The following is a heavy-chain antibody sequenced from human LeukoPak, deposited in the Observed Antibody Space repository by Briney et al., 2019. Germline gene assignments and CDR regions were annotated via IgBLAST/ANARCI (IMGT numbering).Heavy chain of an antibody. Sequence: GGSLRLSCAASGLPFESYSMTWVRQAPGKGLEWVSTISRTSNYIYTADSLKGRFTTSRDNAEKSLFLQMTNVKDDDTAVYYCVTKASVSGVKRYWGQGTLVTVSS. J-gene: IGHJ4*02. D-gene: IGHD3-10*01. V-gene: IGHV3-21*01. CDR3: VTKASVSGVKRY. CDR1: GLPFESYS. CDR2: ISRTSNYI.